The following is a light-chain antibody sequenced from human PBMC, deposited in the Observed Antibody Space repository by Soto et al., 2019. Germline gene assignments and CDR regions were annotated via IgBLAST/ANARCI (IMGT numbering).Light chain of an antibody. J-gene: IGLJ2*01. Sequence: QSVLRQPPSASGTPGQSVTISCSGSTSNIGSSSVYWYQQLPGTAPKVFIYENNRRPSGVPDRFSGSKSGTSASLAISGLRSEDEADYYCATWDDSVSGPVFGGGTKLTVL. V-gene: IGLV1-47*01. CDR3: ATWDDSVSGPV. CDR2: ENN. CDR1: TSNIGSSS.